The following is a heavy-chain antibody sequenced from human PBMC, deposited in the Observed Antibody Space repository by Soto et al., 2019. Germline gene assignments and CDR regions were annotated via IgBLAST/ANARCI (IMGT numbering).Heavy chain of an antibody. CDR1: RGSFSGYS. CDR3: ARGKGSSSGWGNYYYYGMDV. V-gene: IGHV4-34*01. CDR2: IDHGGYT. J-gene: IGHJ6*02. D-gene: IGHD6-19*01. Sequence: PSETLSLTCAVYRGSFSGYSWTWIRQPPGKGLDRIGEIDHGGYTNYNPSLKSRVSISVDTSKKQFSVKLSFVTAADTAVYHCARGKGSSSGWGNYYYYGMDVWGQGTTVT.